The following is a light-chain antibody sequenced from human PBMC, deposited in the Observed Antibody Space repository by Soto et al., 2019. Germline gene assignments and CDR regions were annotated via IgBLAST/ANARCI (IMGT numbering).Light chain of an antibody. CDR1: QSISSY. V-gene: IGKV1-5*01. CDR2: AAS. Sequence: IQMTQSPSSLSASVGDRVTITCRASQSISSYLNWYQQKPGKAPKLLIYAASSLQSGVPSSFSGSGSGTEFTLTISSLQPDDFATYYCQQYNSYSQTFGQGTKVDIK. CDR3: QQYNSYSQT. J-gene: IGKJ1*01.